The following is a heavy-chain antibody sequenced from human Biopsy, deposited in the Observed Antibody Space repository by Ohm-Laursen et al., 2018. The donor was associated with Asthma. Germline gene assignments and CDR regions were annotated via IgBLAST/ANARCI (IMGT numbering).Heavy chain of an antibody. Sequence: SVKVSCKSLGGTFNTYVIGWVRQAPGQGLEWMGGITSVFGTTTYPQKFQDRVTITADDSMSTVYMELSSLRSEDTAVYYCARKAGSCISRTCYSLDFWGQGTLVTVSS. CDR1: GGTFNTYV. V-gene: IGHV1-69*13. D-gene: IGHD2-2*01. CDR2: ITSVFGTT. CDR3: ARKAGSCISRTCYSLDF. J-gene: IGHJ4*02.